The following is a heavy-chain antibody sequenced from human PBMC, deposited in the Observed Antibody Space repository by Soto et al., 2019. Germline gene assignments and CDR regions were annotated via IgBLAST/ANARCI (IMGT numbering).Heavy chain of an antibody. CDR2: IHYSGYT. V-gene: IGHV4-39*01. J-gene: IGHJ4*02. D-gene: IGHD3-22*01. CDR1: GGSTSSGSYY. CDR3: GRLVYDSSGYRSG. Sequence: PSEDLSLTSTVSGGSTSSGSYYLGWIPQPPGKGLEWIGSIHYSGYTYYNPSLKSRVTISVDTSKNQFSLKLSSVTAADTAVFYCGRLVYDSSGYRSGWGQGTLVTVSS.